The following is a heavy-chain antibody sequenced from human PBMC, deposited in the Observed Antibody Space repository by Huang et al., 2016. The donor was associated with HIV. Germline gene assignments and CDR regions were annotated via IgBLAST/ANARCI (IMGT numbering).Heavy chain of an antibody. CDR2: IYFSGRT. D-gene: IGHD3-9*01. CDR3: ARQGPYDMLTGSQTYYFDY. J-gene: IGHJ4*02. V-gene: IGHV4-39*01. CDR1: GTSISRNIYY. Sequence: QVQLQESGPGLVKPSETLSLTCNVSGTSISRNIYYWGWIRQPPGKGLEWIGSIYFSGRTFYTPSLKSRVTISVDTSKNQFSLKLRSVTAADTAVYYCARQGPYDMLTGSQTYYFDYWGWGTLVAVSS.